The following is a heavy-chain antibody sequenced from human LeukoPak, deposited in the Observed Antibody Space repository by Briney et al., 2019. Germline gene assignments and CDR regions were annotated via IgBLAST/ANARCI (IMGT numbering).Heavy chain of an antibody. D-gene: IGHD3-22*01. CDR2: ITPIFGTA. J-gene: IGHJ4*02. CDR3: AREWGLESSGYYYAY. CDR1: GGTFSSYA. V-gene: IGHV1-69*13. Sequence: SVKVSCKASGGTFSSYAISWVRQAPGQGFEWMGGITPIFGTANFAQKFQGRVSITADGSTSTAFMELSSLRSEDTAVYYCAREWGLESSGYYYAYWGQGTLVTVSS.